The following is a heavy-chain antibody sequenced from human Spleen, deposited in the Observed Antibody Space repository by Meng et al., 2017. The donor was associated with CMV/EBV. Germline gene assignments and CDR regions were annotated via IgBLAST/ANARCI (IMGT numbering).Heavy chain of an antibody. CDR1: GYSISSGYY. J-gene: IGHJ6*02. D-gene: IGHD2-2*03. CDR2: IYYSGST. V-gene: IGHV4-38-2*02. CDR3: ARDEYGYCSSTSCPYPYYYYYGMDV. Sequence: SETLSLTCTVSGYSISSGYYWGWVRQPPGKGLEWIGSIYYSGSTYYNPSLKSRVTISVDTSKNQFSLKLSSVTAADTAVYYCARDEYGYCSSTSCPYPYYYYYGMDVWGQGTTVTVSS.